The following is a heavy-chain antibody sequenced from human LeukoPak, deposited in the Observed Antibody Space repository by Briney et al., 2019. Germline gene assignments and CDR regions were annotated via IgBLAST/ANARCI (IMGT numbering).Heavy chain of an antibody. J-gene: IGHJ3*02. CDR1: GYSFTSYW. CDR2: IYPGESDT. CDR3: ARLLRYYDSSGYPAAFDI. V-gene: IGHV5-51*01. D-gene: IGHD3-22*01. Sequence: GESLKISVKGSGYSFTSYWIGWVRQMPGKGLEWMGIIYPGESDTRYSPCFQGQVTISADKSISTAYLQWSSLKASDTAMYYCARLLRYYDSSGYPAAFDIWGQGTMVTVSS.